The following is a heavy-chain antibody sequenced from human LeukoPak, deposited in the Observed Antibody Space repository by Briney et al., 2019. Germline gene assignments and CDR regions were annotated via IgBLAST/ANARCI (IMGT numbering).Heavy chain of an antibody. D-gene: IGHD1-26*01. CDR2: ISGGGGVT. Sequence: GGSLRLSCAASGFTFSSYSMNWVRQAPGKGLEWVSGISGGGGVTYYADSVKGRFTISRDNSKSTLYLQMNSLRGDDTAIYYCAKASWEGVTTTYFDYWGQGTLVPVSS. CDR1: GFTFSSYS. J-gene: IGHJ4*02. V-gene: IGHV3-23*01. CDR3: AKASWEGVTTTYFDY.